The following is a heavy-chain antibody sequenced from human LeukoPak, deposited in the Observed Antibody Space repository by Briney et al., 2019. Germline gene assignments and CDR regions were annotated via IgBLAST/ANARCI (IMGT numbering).Heavy chain of an antibody. CDR1: GYIFTNYG. CDR3: ARGGVEYCSGGSCPHNWFDS. D-gene: IGHD2-15*01. CDR2: ISPYNGNT. J-gene: IGHJ5*01. Sequence: ASVKVSCKASGYIFTNYGITWVRQAPGQGLQWMGWISPYNGNTNYAQNFQGRVTMTTDTSTTTAFLAVRNLISDDTAVYYCARGGVEYCSGGSCPHNWFDSWGQGTLLTVSS. V-gene: IGHV1-18*01.